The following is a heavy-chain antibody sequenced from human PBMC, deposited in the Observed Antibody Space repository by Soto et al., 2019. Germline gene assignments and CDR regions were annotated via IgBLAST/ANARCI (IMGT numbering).Heavy chain of an antibody. CDR2: FDPEDGET. J-gene: IGHJ3*02. CDR1: GYTLTELS. D-gene: IGHD6-13*01. CDR3: ATDLGGIAAAGMAFDI. Sequence: ASVKVSCKASGYTLTELSMHWVRQAPGKGLEWMGGFDPEDGETIYAQKFQGRVTMTEDTSTDTAYMELSSLRSEDTAVYYCATDLGGIAAAGMAFDIWGQGTMVTVSS. V-gene: IGHV1-24*01.